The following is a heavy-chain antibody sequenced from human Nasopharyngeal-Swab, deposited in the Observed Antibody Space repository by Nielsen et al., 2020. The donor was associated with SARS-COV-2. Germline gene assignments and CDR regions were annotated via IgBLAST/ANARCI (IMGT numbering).Heavy chain of an antibody. Sequence: SETLSLTCTVSGGSISSSSYYWGWIRQPPGKGLEWIGSIYYSGSTYYNPSLKSRVTISVDTSKNQFSLKLSSVTAADTAVYYCARLMGFGYSYGSPYFDYWGQGTLVTVSS. D-gene: IGHD5-18*01. CDR3: ARLMGFGYSYGSPYFDY. CDR2: IYYSGST. J-gene: IGHJ4*02. CDR1: GGSISSSSYY. V-gene: IGHV4-39*01.